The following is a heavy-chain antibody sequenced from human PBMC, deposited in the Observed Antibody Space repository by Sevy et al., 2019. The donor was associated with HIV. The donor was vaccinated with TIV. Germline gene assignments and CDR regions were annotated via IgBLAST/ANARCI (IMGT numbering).Heavy chain of an antibody. CDR2: ISYDGIKK. J-gene: IGHJ4*02. D-gene: IGHD3-16*01. V-gene: IGHV3-30*03. CDR1: GFSFSTHG. CDR3: ARDLGEYNDAPRFY. Sequence: GGSLRLSCAASGFSFSTHGMHWVRQAPGKGLEWVAVISYDGIKKYYVDSLKGRFTISRDNSKNTLYLQMNSLKTDDTAVYYCARDLGEYNDAPRFYRGQGTLVTVSS.